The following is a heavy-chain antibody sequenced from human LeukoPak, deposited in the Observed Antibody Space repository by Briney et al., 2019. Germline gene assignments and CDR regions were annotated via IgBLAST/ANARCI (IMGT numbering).Heavy chain of an antibody. V-gene: IGHV3-23*01. Sequence: PGGSLRLSCTASAFSFSSYAMTWLRQAPGKGLKWVSGIHGSGGVTYYADSVKGRFTISRDNSKNTLYLQMNSLRVEDTAVYYCAKDPNGDYVGAFDSWGQGTMVTVSS. CDR1: AFSFSSYA. CDR2: IHGSGGVT. J-gene: IGHJ3*02. CDR3: AKDPNGDYVGAFDS. D-gene: IGHD4-17*01.